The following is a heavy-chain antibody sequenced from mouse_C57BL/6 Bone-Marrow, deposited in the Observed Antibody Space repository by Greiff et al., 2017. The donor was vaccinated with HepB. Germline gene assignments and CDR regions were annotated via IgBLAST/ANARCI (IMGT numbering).Heavy chain of an antibody. CDR1: GFTFSSYA. V-gene: IGHV5-4*01. J-gene: IGHJ2*01. CDR3: ARERGGDY. CDR2: ISDGGSYT. Sequence: EVHLVESGGGLVKPGGSLKLSCAASGFTFSSYAMSWVRQTPEKRLEWVATISDGGSYTYYPDNVKGRFTISRDNAKNNLYLQMSHLKSEDTAMYYCARERGGDYWGQGTTLTVSS.